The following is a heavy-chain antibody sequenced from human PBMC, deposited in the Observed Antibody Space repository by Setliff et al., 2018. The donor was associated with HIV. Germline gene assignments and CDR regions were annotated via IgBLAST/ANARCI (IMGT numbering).Heavy chain of an antibody. CDR2: IYYSGST. J-gene: IGHJ5*02. D-gene: IGHD2-21*01. CDR1: GGSINSYY. V-gene: IGHV4-59*01. Sequence: SETLSLTCTVSGGSINSYYWSWIRQPPGKGLEWIGYIYYSGSTNFNPSLKGRVTISVDRSKNQFSLKLSSVPAADTAVYYCARAPAIVRIEPVYFDPWGQGTQVTVSS. CDR3: ARAPAIVRIEPVYFDP.